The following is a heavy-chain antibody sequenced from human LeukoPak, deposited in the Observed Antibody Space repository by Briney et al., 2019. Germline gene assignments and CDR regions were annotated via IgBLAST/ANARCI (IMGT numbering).Heavy chain of an antibody. CDR1: GGSISSYY. CDR3: ARDPNDFGDYGAFDI. CDR2: IYSSGST. J-gene: IGHJ3*02. V-gene: IGHV4-4*07. Sequence: SETLSLTCTVPGGSISSYYWRWIRQPAGKGLEWIGRIYSSGSTNYDPSLRSRVTMSVDTSKNQFSLKLSSVTAADTAVYYCARDPNDFGDYGAFDIWGQGTLVTVSS. D-gene: IGHD4-17*01.